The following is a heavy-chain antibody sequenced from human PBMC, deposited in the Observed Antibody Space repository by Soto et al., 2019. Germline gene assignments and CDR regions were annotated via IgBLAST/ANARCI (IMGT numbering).Heavy chain of an antibody. Sequence: QVQLQESGPGLVKPSETLSLTCTVSGGSVSSGSYYWSWIRQPPGKGLEWIGYLYYSGSTNYKPSLKSRVTISVDTSKNQFSLKLSYVTDADTAVYYCARYMGVKGVRPGFDYWGQGTLVTVSS. CDR1: GGSVSSGSYY. V-gene: IGHV4-61*01. CDR2: LYYSGST. D-gene: IGHD3-16*01. CDR3: ARYMGVKGVRPGFDY. J-gene: IGHJ4*02.